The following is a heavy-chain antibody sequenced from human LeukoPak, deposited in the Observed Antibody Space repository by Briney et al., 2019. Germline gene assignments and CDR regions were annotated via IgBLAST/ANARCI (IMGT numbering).Heavy chain of an antibody. CDR3: ARPAYSGSYPFDY. D-gene: IGHD1-26*01. Sequence: SETLSLTCTVSGGSISSSSYCWGWIRQPRGRGLEWIVSIYYSGSTYYNPALKSRVTISVDTSKNQFSLKLSSVTAADTAVYYCARPAYSGSYPFDYWGQGTLVTVSS. J-gene: IGHJ4*02. CDR2: IYYSGST. CDR1: GGSISSSSYC. V-gene: IGHV4-39*01.